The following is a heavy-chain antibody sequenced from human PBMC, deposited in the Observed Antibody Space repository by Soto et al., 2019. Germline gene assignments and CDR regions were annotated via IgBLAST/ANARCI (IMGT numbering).Heavy chain of an antibody. D-gene: IGHD3-22*01. CDR2: ISGSGGST. V-gene: IGHV3-23*01. CDR1: GFTFSSYA. Sequence: GGSLRLSCAASGFTFSSYAMSWVHQAPGKGLEWVSAISGSGGSTYYADSVKGRFTISRDNSKNTLYLQMNSLRAEDTAVYYCAKTLSGRITMIVVVITGGYYFDYWGQGTLVTVSS. J-gene: IGHJ4*02. CDR3: AKTLSGRITMIVVVITGGYYFDY.